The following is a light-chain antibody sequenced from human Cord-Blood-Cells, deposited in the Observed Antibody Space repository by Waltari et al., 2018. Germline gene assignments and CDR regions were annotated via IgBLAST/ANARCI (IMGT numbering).Light chain of an antibody. CDR1: QSVSSY. V-gene: IGKV3-11*01. Sequence: DIVLIQSPATLSLSPGERVTLSCRASQSVSSYLAWYQQKPGQAPRLLNYDASNRATGIPARFSGSESGTDFTLTISRLEPEDFAVYYCQQRSNWPPWTFGQGTKVEIK. J-gene: IGKJ1*01. CDR2: DAS. CDR3: QQRSNWPPWT.